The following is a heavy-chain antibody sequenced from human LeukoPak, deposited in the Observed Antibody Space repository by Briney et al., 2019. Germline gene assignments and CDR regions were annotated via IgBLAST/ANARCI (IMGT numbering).Heavy chain of an antibody. V-gene: IGHV1-2*02. J-gene: IGHJ4*02. D-gene: IGHD3-10*01. CDR3: ARDPQSNYYGSGSSDY. Sequence: ASVKVSCKASGYTFTGYYMHWVRQAPGQGLEWMGWINPNSGGTNYAQKFQGRVTMTRDTSISTAYMELSRLRSDDTAVYYCARDPQSNYYGSGSSDYWGQGTLVTVSS. CDR2: INPNSGGT. CDR1: GYTFTGYY.